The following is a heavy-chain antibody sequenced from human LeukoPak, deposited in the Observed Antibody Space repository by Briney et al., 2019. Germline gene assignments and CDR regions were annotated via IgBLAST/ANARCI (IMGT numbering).Heavy chain of an antibody. CDR3: ALARERYFDY. Sequence: GGSLRLSCAASGFTFSSYGMHWVRQAPGKGLEWVAFIRYDGSNKYYADSVKGRFTISRDNSKNTLYLQMNSLRAEDTAVYYCALARERYFDYWGQGTLVTVSS. CDR2: IRYDGSNK. CDR1: GFTFSSYG. D-gene: IGHD3-9*01. J-gene: IGHJ4*02. V-gene: IGHV3-30*02.